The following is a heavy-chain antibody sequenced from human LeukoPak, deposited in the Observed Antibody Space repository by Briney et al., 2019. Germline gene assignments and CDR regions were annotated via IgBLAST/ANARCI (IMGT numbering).Heavy chain of an antibody. CDR3: ARDVGITVGATDY. Sequence: PGGSLRPSCAASGFTFSSYPMTWARQAPGKGLDWVSTIGDSGGNTFYADSVKGRFTISRDNSKNTLFLQMISLRAEDTAVYYCARDVGITVGATDYWGQGALVTVSS. J-gene: IGHJ4*02. CDR1: GFTFSSYP. CDR2: IGDSGGNT. V-gene: IGHV3-23*01. D-gene: IGHD1-26*01.